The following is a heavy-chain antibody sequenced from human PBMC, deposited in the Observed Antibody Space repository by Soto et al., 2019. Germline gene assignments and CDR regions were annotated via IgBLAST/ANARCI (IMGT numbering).Heavy chain of an antibody. V-gene: IGHV3-21*01. CDR3: ARVRLGAVAGTGPGDY. D-gene: IGHD6-19*01. Sequence: EVQLVESGGGLVKPGGSLRLSCAASGFTFSSYSMNWVRQAPGKGLEWVSSISSSSSYIYYADSVKGRFTISRDNAKNSLYLQMNSLRAEDTAVYYCARVRLGAVAGTGPGDYWGQGTLVTVSS. CDR1: GFTFSSYS. J-gene: IGHJ4*02. CDR2: ISSSSSYI.